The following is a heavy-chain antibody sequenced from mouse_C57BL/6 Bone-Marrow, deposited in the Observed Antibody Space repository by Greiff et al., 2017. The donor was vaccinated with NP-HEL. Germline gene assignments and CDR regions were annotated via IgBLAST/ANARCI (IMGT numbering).Heavy chain of an antibody. J-gene: IGHJ2*01. CDR2: IDPSDSYT. V-gene: IGHV1-69*01. Sequence: QVQLQQPGAELVMPGASVKLSCKASGYTFTSYWMHWVKQRPGQGLEWIGEIDPSDSYTNYNQKFKGKSTLTVDKSSSTAYMQLSSLTSEDSAVYYCARSPLYYDYPGYWGQGTTLTVSS. D-gene: IGHD2-4*01. CDR1: GYTFTSYW. CDR3: ARSPLYYDYPGY.